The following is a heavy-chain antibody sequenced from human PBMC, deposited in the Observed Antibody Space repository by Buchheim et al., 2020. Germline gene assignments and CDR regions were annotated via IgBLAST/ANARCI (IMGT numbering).Heavy chain of an antibody. CDR3: AKEGGESWFDP. CDR1: GFTFSSYG. Sequence: QVQLVESGGGVVQPGRSLRLSCAASGFTFSSYGMHWVRQAPGKGLEWVAVISYDGSNKYYADSVKGRFTISRDNSKNKLYLQMNSLRAEDTAVYYCAKEGGESWFDPWGQGTL. CDR2: ISYDGSNK. V-gene: IGHV3-30*18. D-gene: IGHD3-16*01. J-gene: IGHJ5*02.